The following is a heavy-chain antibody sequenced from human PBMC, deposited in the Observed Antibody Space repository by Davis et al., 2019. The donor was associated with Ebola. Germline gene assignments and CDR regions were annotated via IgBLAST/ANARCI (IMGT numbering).Heavy chain of an antibody. CDR1: GYTFTGNY. CDR2: INPGGGIA. CDR3: ARGSVTTFLTDY. Sequence: ASVKVSCKASGYTFTGNYMHWVRQAPGQGLEWMGIINPGGGIANYAQKFQGRVTITADKSTSTAYMELSSLRSEDTAVYYCARGSVTTFLTDYWGQGTLLTVSS. V-gene: IGHV1-46*01. J-gene: IGHJ4*02. D-gene: IGHD4-17*01.